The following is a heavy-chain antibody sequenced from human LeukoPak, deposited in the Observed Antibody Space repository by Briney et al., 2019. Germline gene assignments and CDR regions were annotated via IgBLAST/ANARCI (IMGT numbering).Heavy chain of an antibody. CDR2: IKQDGSEK. CDR3: ARVGFLEWYYYYMDV. V-gene: IGHV3-7*01. J-gene: IGHJ6*03. D-gene: IGHD3-3*01. Sequence: GGSLRLSCVASGFTFNTYWMSWVRQAPGKGLEWVANIKQDGSEKYYVDSVKGRFTISRDNAKNSLYLQMNGLRAEDTAVYYCARVGFLEWYYYYMDVWGKGTTVTVSS. CDR1: GFTFNTYW.